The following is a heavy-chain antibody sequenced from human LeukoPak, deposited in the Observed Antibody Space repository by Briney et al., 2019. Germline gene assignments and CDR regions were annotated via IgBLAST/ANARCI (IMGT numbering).Heavy chain of an antibody. CDR3: VREREGSNSEH. CDR2: VSASGGSA. J-gene: IGHJ1*01. CDR1: GFSFSAYA. Sequence: GGSLRLSCAASGFSFSAYAMSWVRQAPGKGLEWVSTVSASGGSAYYADSVKGRFTISRDGSKNTLYLQLNSLRTEDTAIYYCVREREGSNSEHWGQGTLVTVSS. V-gene: IGHV3-23*01. D-gene: IGHD1-26*01.